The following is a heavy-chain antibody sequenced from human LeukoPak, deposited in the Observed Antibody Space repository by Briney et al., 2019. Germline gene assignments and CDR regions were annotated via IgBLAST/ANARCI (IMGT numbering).Heavy chain of an antibody. CDR3: AKDPGHPKAFWFDP. D-gene: IGHD1-14*01. V-gene: IGHV3-66*01. Sequence: GGSLRLSCAASGFTVSSNYMSWVRQAPGKGLEWVSVIYSGGSTYYADSVKGRFTVSRDNSKNTLYLQMNSLRAEGTAVYYCAKDPGHPKAFWFDPWGQGTLVTVSS. CDR2: IYSGGST. J-gene: IGHJ5*02. CDR1: GFTVSSNY.